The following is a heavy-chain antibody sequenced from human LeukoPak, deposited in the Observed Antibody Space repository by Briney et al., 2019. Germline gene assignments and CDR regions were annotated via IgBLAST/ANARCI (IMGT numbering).Heavy chain of an antibody. V-gene: IGHV4-59*08. CDR1: GGSISSYY. D-gene: IGHD3-10*01. Sequence: SETLSLTCTVSGGSISSYYWSWIRQPPGKGLEWIGYIYYSGSTNYNPSLKSRVTISVDTSKNQFSLKLSSVTAADTAVYYCARHSAPTMVRGVNYYYYYMDAWGKGTTVTVSS. J-gene: IGHJ6*03. CDR2: IYYSGST. CDR3: ARHSAPTMVRGVNYYYYYMDA.